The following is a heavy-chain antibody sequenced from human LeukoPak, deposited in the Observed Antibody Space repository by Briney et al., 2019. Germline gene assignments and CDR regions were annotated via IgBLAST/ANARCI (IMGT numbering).Heavy chain of an antibody. J-gene: IGHJ4*02. Sequence: GGSLRLSCAASGFTFSSYGMHWVRQAPGKGLEWVAVIWYDGSNKYYADSVKGRFTISRDNSKNTLYLQMNSLRAEDTAVYYCAKDLKEWELTIDYWGQGTLVTVSS. V-gene: IGHV3-33*06. CDR1: GFTFSSYG. CDR3: AKDLKEWELTIDY. CDR2: IWYDGSNK. D-gene: IGHD1-26*01.